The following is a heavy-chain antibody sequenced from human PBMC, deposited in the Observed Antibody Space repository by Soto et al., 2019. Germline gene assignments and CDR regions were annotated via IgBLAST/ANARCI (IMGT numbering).Heavy chain of an antibody. CDR3: TREFCSGGVCSRAFDI. D-gene: IGHD2-15*01. Sequence: EAHLVETGGGFVQPGGSLRLSCAASGFTFRTSWMHWVRRVPGKGLVWVSRISGDGSMTAYAESVTGRFTVSRDNARNTLYLQMDRLRVEDTAVYYCTREFCSGGVCSRAFDIWGQGTMVTVSS. J-gene: IGHJ3*02. CDR2: ISGDGSMT. CDR1: GFTFRTSW. V-gene: IGHV3-74*01.